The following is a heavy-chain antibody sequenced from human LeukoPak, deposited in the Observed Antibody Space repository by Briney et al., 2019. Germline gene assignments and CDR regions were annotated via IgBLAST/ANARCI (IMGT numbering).Heavy chain of an antibody. D-gene: IGHD1-26*01. CDR1: GFTFSSYA. Sequence: GGSLRLSCAASGFTFSSYAMSWVRQAPGKGLEWVSAISGSGGSTYYADSVKGRFTISRDNSKNTLYLQMNSLRAEDTAVYYCAKDLSQYSGSYYSDWFDPWGQGTLVTVSS. CDR2: ISGSGGST. V-gene: IGHV3-23*01. J-gene: IGHJ5*02. CDR3: AKDLSQYSGSYYSDWFDP.